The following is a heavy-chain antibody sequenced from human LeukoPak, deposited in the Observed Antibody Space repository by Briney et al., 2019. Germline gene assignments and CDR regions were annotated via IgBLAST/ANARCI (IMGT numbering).Heavy chain of an antibody. Sequence: GGSLRLSCAASGFTFSSYAMSWVRQAPGKGLEWVSAISGSGGSTYYADSVKGRFTISRDNSKNTLYLQMNSLRAEDTAVYYCAKDVRGYSGSYYYGVYYFDYWGQGTLVTVSS. V-gene: IGHV3-23*01. CDR3: AKDVRGYSGSYYYGVYYFDY. D-gene: IGHD1-26*01. CDR2: ISGSGGST. CDR1: GFTFSSYA. J-gene: IGHJ4*02.